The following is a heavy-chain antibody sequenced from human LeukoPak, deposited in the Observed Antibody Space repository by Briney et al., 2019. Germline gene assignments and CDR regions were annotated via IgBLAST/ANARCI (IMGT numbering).Heavy chain of an antibody. J-gene: IGHJ3*02. CDR3: ARDRLEWLHMDAFDI. CDR1: GGSISSYY. D-gene: IGHD3-3*01. V-gene: IGHV4-4*07. CDR2: IYTSGST. Sequence: SETLSLTCTVSGGSISSYYWSWIRQPAGKGLEWIGRIYTSGSTNYNPSLKGRVTMSVDTSKNQFSLKLSSVTAADTAVYYCARDRLEWLHMDAFDIWGQGTMVTVSS.